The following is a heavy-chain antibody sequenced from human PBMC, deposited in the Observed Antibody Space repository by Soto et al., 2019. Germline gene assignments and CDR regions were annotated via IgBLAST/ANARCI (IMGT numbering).Heavy chain of an antibody. CDR1: GGSISSYY. V-gene: IGHV4-59*08. D-gene: IGHD1-26*01. CDR2: IYYSGST. CDR3: ARQAGVVGATPLDY. J-gene: IGHJ4*02. Sequence: PSETLSLTCTVSGGSISSYYWSWIRQPPGKGLGWIGYIYYSGSTNYNPSLKSRVTISVDTSKNQFSLKLSSVTAADTAVYYCARQAGVVGATPLDYWGQGTLVTVSS.